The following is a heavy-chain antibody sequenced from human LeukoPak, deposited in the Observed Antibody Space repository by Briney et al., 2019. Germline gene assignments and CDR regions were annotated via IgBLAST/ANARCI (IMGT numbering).Heavy chain of an antibody. CDR3: ASHVVTTWGDYFDY. D-gene: IGHD4-23*01. V-gene: IGHV4-59*08. Sequence: PSETLSLTCTASGGSISSYYWSWLRQPPGKGLEWIGYIYYSGSTNYNPSLKSRVTISVDTSKNHFSLNLSSVTAADTAVYYCASHVVTTWGDYFDYWGQGTLVTVSS. J-gene: IGHJ4*02. CDR1: GGSISSYY. CDR2: IYYSGST.